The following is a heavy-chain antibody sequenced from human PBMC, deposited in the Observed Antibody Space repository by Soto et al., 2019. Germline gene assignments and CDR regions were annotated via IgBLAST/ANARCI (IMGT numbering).Heavy chain of an antibody. J-gene: IGHJ4*02. Sequence: PSQTPLTTCAISGDSVSSNNAVWNWIRQSPSRGLEWLGRTYYRSKWYNDYAVSVRSRITINPDTSKNQFSLQLKSVTPEDTAVYYCARSTNWKFYDWGQGTLVTVSS. CDR2: TYYRSKWYN. CDR1: GDSVSSNNAV. D-gene: IGHD1-1*01. CDR3: ARSTNWKFYD. V-gene: IGHV6-1*01.